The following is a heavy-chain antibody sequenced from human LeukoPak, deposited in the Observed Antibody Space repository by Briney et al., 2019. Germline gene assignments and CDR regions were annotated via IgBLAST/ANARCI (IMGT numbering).Heavy chain of an antibody. CDR2: ISYDGSNK. CDR3: ARASSGYSSSWLDY. Sequence: GGSLRLSCAASGLTFSSYAMHWVRQAPGKGLEWVAVISYDGSNKYYADSVKGRFTISRDNSKNTLYLQMNSLRAEDTAVYYCARASSGYSSSWLDYWGQGTLVTVSS. J-gene: IGHJ4*02. D-gene: IGHD6-13*01. V-gene: IGHV3-30-3*01. CDR1: GLTFSSYA.